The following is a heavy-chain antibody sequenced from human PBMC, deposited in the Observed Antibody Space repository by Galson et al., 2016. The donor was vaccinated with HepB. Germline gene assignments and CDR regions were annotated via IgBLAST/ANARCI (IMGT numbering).Heavy chain of an antibody. CDR3: VRGADRSVTPWYFDI. D-gene: IGHD4-17*01. V-gene: IGHV5-51*03. Sequence: QSGAEVKKSGESLRISCQASGYSFIKYWIGWVRQMPAGGLQWMGMIYPTDSDTRYSPSFQGQVIISADRSINTAYLQWGSLKASDTAIYYCVRGADRSVTPWYFDIWGRGTLVTVSP. CDR1: GYSFIKYW. J-gene: IGHJ2*01. CDR2: IYPTDSDT.